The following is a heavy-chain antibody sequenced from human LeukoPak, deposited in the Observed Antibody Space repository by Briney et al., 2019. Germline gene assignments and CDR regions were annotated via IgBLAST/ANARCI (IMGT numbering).Heavy chain of an antibody. CDR1: GFTFSSYG. J-gene: IGHJ3*02. Sequence: GGSLRLSCAASGFTFSSYGMHWVRQAPGKGLEWVAVISYDGSNKYYADSVKGRFTISRDNSKNTLYLQMNSLRAEDTAVYYCAKDRGIVVVPAATDAFDIWGQGTMVTVSS. CDR2: ISYDGSNK. D-gene: IGHD2-2*01. CDR3: AKDRGIVVVPAATDAFDI. V-gene: IGHV3-30*18.